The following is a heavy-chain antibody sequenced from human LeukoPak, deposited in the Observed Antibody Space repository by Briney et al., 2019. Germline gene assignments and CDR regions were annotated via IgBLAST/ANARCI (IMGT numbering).Heavy chain of an antibody. CDR3: ARVPGGYGTLYDY. Sequence: GGSLRLSYAAAGFIISDHFMRWVRQAPGKAPEWVSYITPEKTVHYLDSVKARFTISRNNAKNSLYLQMNSLRAEDTAVYYCARVPGGYGTLYDYWGQGTLVTVSS. D-gene: IGHD5-12*01. CDR1: GFIISDHF. J-gene: IGHJ4*02. V-gene: IGHV3-11*01. CDR2: ITPEKTV.